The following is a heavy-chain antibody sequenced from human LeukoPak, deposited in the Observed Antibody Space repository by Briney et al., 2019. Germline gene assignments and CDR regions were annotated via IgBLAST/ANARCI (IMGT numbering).Heavy chain of an antibody. D-gene: IGHD6-25*01. CDR2: ISSNGGST. Sequence: GGSLRLSCAASGFTFSSYAMHWVRQAPGKGLEYVSAISSNGGSTYYANSVKGRITISRDNSKNTLYLQMGSLRAEDMAVYYCARGRGYSNYWGQGTLVTVSS. V-gene: IGHV3-64*01. CDR3: ARGRGYSNY. J-gene: IGHJ4*02. CDR1: GFTFSSYA.